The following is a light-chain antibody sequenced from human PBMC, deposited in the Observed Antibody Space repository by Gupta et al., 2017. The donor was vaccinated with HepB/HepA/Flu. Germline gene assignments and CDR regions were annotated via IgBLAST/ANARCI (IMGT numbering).Light chain of an antibody. CDR1: QSVSSY. CDR3: QHRGSWPIT. Sequence: IVLTQSPGTLSLSPGERATLSCRASQSVSSYLAWYQQKPGQAPRLLIQDASKRATDLPARFRGSGSGTDFTLTISSLEPEDFAVYYCQHRGSWPITFGQGTRLDIK. J-gene: IGKJ5*01. CDR2: DAS. V-gene: IGKV3-11*01.